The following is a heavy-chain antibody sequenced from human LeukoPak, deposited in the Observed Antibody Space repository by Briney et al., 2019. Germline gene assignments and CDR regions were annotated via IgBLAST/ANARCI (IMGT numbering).Heavy chain of an antibody. J-gene: IGHJ4*02. Sequence: GGSLRLSCAASGFTFSSYAMSWVRQAPGKGQEWVSAISGSGGSTYYADSVKGRFTISRDNSKNTLYLQMNSLRAEDTAVYYCAKARSHSSGCNYWGQGTLVTVSS. CDR1: GFTFSSYA. D-gene: IGHD6-19*01. CDR3: AKARSHSSGCNY. CDR2: ISGSGGST. V-gene: IGHV3-23*01.